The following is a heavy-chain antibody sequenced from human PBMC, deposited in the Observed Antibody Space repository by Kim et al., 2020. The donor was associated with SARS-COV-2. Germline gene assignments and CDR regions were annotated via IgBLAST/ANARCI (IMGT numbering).Heavy chain of an antibody. CDR2: ISDSDGYST. J-gene: IGHJ4*02. CDR3: GRSLTPPRDY. CDR1: GFTFSNYG. Sequence: GGSLRLSCAASGFTFSNYGMNWVRQVPGRGLECVSTISDSDGYSTFYADSVKGRFTISRDNAKNSLYLQMNNLRAEDTAVYYCGRSLTPPRDYWGQGTLVTVSS. V-gene: IGHV3-21*04.